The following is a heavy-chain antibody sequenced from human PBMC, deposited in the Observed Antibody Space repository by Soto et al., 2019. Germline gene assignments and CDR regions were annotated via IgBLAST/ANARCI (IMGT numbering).Heavy chain of an antibody. Sequence: EVQLVQSGAEVKKPGESLKISCKGSGYTFTSYWIGWVRQMPGKGLAWMGIINPVDSDTRYCPSFQGQVTISADKSISTAYLQWTSLKASDTAMYYCAKSISGFYSHFDSWGQGTQVTVSS. J-gene: IGHJ4*02. CDR3: AKSISGFYSHFDS. D-gene: IGHD3-10*01. CDR2: INPVDSDT. CDR1: GYTFTSYW. V-gene: IGHV5-51*01.